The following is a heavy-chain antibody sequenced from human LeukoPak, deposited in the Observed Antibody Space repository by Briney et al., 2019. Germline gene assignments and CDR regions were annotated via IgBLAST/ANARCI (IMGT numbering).Heavy chain of an antibody. CDR2: IIPIFGTA. CDR3: ARQPLRSGYRSNWFDP. D-gene: IGHD3-3*01. Sequence: SVKVSCKASGGTFSSYAISWVRQAPGQGLEWMGRIIPIFGTANYAQKFQGRVTITTDESTSTAYMELSSLRSEDTAVYYCARQPLRSGYRSNWFDPWGQGTLVTVSS. J-gene: IGHJ5*02. CDR1: GGTFSSYA. V-gene: IGHV1-69*05.